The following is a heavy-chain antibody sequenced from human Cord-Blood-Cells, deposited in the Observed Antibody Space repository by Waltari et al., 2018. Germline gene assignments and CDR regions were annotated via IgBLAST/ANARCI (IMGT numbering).Heavy chain of an antibody. CDR2: IIPIFGTA. CDR3: ARDRGYYGSGSYYFDY. V-gene: IGHV1-69*01. J-gene: IGHJ4*02. Sequence: QVQLVQSGAAVKKPGSSVKVSCKASGGPFSSYDLSSLRHAPRQGLEWMGGIIPIFGTANYAQKFQGRVTITADESTSTAYMELSSLRSEDTAVYYCARDRGYYGSGSYYFDYWGQGTLVTVSS. D-gene: IGHD3-10*01. CDR1: GGPFSSYD.